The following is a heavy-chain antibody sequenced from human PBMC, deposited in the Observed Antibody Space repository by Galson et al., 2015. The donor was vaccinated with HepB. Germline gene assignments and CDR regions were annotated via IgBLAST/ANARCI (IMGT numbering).Heavy chain of an antibody. D-gene: IGHD7-27*01. Sequence: LRLSCAASGFTFSGYGMHWVRQAPGKGLEWVAVIWYDGSKQYYADSVKGRFTISRDNSGNTLYMQMYSLRVEDTAVYYCARYQGDWGAFDIWGQGTMVTVSS. V-gene: IGHV3-33*01. J-gene: IGHJ3*02. CDR2: IWYDGSKQ. CDR1: GFTFSGYG. CDR3: ARYQGDWGAFDI.